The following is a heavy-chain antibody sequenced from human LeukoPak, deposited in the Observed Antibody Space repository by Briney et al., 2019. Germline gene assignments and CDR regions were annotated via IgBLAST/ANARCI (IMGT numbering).Heavy chain of an antibody. Sequence: SVKVSCKASGGTFSSYAISWVRQAPGRGLEWMGRIIPILGIANYAQKFQGRVTITADKSTSTAYMELSSLRSEDTAVYYCARDRFSYSGSYFPFDYWGQGTLVTVSS. V-gene: IGHV1-69*04. CDR2: IIPILGIA. CDR1: GGTFSSYA. J-gene: IGHJ4*02. CDR3: ARDRFSYSGSYFPFDY. D-gene: IGHD1-26*01.